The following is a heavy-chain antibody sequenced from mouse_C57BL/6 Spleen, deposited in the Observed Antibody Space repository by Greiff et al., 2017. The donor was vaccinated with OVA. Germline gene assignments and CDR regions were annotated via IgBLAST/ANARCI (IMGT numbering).Heavy chain of an antibody. V-gene: IGHV5-4*01. CDR2: ISDGGSYT. CDR3: ERGFITSVVATNSLDY. Sequence: EVQLVESGGGLVKPGGSLKLSCAASGFTFSSYAMPWVRQTPVQRLEWVATISDGGSYTSYPDNVKGRFTISRDNAKNNLYLQLSHLKSEDTAVSYCERGFITSVVATNSLDYWGQGTTLTVSS. J-gene: IGHJ2*01. D-gene: IGHD1-1*01. CDR1: GFTFSSYA.